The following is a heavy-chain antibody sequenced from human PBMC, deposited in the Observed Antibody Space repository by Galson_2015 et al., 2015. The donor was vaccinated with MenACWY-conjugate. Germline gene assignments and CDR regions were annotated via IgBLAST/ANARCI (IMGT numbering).Heavy chain of an antibody. V-gene: IGHV3-7*03. J-gene: IGHJ4*02. Sequence: SLRLSCAASGFTFSDYLMNWVRQAPGKGLEWVANIKQDGSEKYYVDSVKGRFTISRDNAKNSLYLQMNSLRAEDTAVYYCAREYKGTEQWLFDFDYWGQGTLVTVSS. D-gene: IGHD6-19*01. CDR3: AREYKGTEQWLFDFDY. CDR1: GFTFSDYL. CDR2: IKQDGSEK.